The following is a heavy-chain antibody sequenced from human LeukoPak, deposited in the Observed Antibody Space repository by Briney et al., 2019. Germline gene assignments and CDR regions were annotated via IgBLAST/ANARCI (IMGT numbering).Heavy chain of an antibody. Sequence: PSETLSLTCTVSGGSISSYYWSWIRQPAGKGLEWIGRIYTSGSTNYNPSLKSRVTMPVDTSKNQFSLMLNSVTAADTAVYYCAKSNGYGLVDIWGQGTMVTVSS. CDR3: AKSNGYGLVDI. J-gene: IGHJ3*02. V-gene: IGHV4-4*07. D-gene: IGHD1-26*01. CDR1: GGSISSYY. CDR2: IYTSGST.